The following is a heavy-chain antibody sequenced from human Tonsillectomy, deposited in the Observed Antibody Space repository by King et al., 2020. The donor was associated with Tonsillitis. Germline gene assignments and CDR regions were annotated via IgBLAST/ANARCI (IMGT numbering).Heavy chain of an antibody. CDR1: GFTFSSYS. CDR3: TRLSVEYSSDWYYAGFDH. D-gene: IGHD6-13*01. V-gene: IGHV3-21*01. Sequence: VQLVESGGGLVKPGGSLRLSCAASGFTFSSYSMNWVRQAPGKGLEWVSYISSSSNFIYYADSVKGRFTISRDNAQNSLYLQMDSLRAEDTAVYYCTRLSVEYSSDWYYAGFDHWGQGTLVTVSS. CDR2: ISSSSNFI. J-gene: IGHJ4*02.